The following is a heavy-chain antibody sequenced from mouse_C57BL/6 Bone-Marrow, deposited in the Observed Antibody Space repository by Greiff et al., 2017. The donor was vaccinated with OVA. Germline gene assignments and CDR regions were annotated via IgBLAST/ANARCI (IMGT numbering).Heavy chain of an antibody. CDR3: ARDLWYFDV. CDR2: INYDGSST. Sequence: EVMLVESEGGLVQPGSSMKLSCTASGFTFLSYSLSFFLPFPETVLYWVANINYDGSSTYYLDSLKSRFIISRDNAKNILYLQMSSLKSEDTATYYCARDLWYFDVWGTGTTVTVSS. CDR1: GFTFLSYS. V-gene: IGHV5-16*01. J-gene: IGHJ1*03.